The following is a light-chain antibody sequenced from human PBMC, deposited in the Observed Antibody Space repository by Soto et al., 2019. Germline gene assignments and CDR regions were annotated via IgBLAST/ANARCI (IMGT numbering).Light chain of an antibody. CDR2: NVS. CDR3: SSYTSSNTYV. Sequence: QSVLTQPASVSGSPGQSIAISCTGTSSDVGGYNSVSWYQQHPGKAPKLMIYNVSNRPSGVSDRFSGSKSGNTASLTTSGLQAEDEADYYCSSYTSSNTYVFGTGTKVTV. J-gene: IGLJ1*01. CDR1: SSDVGGYNS. V-gene: IGLV2-14*03.